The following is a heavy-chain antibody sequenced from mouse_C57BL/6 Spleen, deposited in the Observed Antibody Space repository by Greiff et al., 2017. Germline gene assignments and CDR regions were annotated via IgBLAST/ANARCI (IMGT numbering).Heavy chain of an antibody. V-gene: IGHV1-50*01. CDR3: ARENYGHQAWIAY. Sequence: QVQLQQPGAELVKPGASVKLSCKASGYTFTSYWMQWVKQRPGQGLEWIGEIDPSDSYTNYNQKFKGKAALTVDTSSSTAYMPLSSLTSEDSAVYYWARENYGHQAWIAYWGQGTLVTVSA. J-gene: IGHJ3*01. CDR1: GYTFTSYW. D-gene: IGHD1-2*01. CDR2: IDPSDSYT.